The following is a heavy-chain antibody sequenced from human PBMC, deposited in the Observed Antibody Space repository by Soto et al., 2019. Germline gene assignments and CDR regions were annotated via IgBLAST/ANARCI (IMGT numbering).Heavy chain of an antibody. Sequence: PGGSLRLPCAASGFTFSSYSMNWVRQAPGKGLERVSSISSSSSYIYYADSVKGRFTISRDNAKNSLYLQMNSLRAEDTAVYYCASEIIVVVPAAIRDYWGQGTLVTVSS. CDR2: ISSSSSYI. V-gene: IGHV3-21*01. D-gene: IGHD2-2*01. J-gene: IGHJ4*02. CDR1: GFTFSSYS. CDR3: ASEIIVVVPAAIRDY.